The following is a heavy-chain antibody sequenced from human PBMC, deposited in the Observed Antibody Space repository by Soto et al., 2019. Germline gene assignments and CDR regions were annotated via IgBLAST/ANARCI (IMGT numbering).Heavy chain of an antibody. V-gene: IGHV4-30-2*01. J-gene: IGHJ4*02. D-gene: IGHD3-16*01. CDR3: ARDGDVFYEIMTYYRAVFDS. Sequence: SETLSLTCAVSGGSISSGGFSWSWIRQPPGKGLEWIGHIYDSGSTYYNPSLRSRVTISVDRSKNQFSLKLSSVTAADTAVYFCARDGDVFYEIMTYYRAVFDSWGQGTLVTVSS. CDR2: IYDSGST. CDR1: GGSISSGGFS.